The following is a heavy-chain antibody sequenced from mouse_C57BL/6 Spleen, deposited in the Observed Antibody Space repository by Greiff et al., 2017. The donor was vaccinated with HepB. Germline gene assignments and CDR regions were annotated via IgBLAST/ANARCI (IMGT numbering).Heavy chain of an antibody. J-gene: IGHJ4*01. CDR3: ARRDSSGFPYYYAMDY. Sequence: VQLQQPGAELVKPGASVKLSCKASGYTFTSYWMHWVKQRPGRGLEWIGRIDPNSGGTKYNEKFKSKATLTVDKPSSTAYMQLSSLTSEDSAVYYCARRDSSGFPYYYAMDYWGQGTSVTVSS. D-gene: IGHD3-2*02. CDR1: GYTFTSYW. V-gene: IGHV1-72*01. CDR2: IDPNSGGT.